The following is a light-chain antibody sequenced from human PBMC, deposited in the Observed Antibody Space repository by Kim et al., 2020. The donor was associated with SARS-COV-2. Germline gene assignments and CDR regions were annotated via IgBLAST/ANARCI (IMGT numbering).Light chain of an antibody. CDR2: EDN. CDR1: SGSIAGND. J-gene: IGLJ3*02. V-gene: IGLV6-57*03. CDR3: QSCARSTYRA. Sequence: KTVTCPCARSSGSIAGNDVQWCQRLTGSAPTTVVDEDNRRPSGVPERFSGSIDSSSNSASLTNSGLKTEGEADYFCQSCARSTYRAFAGGTQLTVL.